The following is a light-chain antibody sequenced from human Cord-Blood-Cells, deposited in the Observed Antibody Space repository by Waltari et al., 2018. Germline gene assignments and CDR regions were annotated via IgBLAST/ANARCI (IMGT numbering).Light chain of an antibody. CDR1: QGISSY. J-gene: IGKJ3*01. Sequence: TQLTQSPSTLSASVGHRVHITCRASQGISSYLAWYQQTPGKAPKLLIYAAPTLQSGVPSRFSGSGSGTDFTLTISSLQPEDFATYCCQQLNSYPLFTFGPGTKVDIK. CDR3: QQLNSYPLFT. V-gene: IGKV1-9*01. CDR2: AAP.